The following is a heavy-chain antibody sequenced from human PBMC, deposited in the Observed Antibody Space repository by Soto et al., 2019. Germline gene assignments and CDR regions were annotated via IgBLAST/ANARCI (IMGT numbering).Heavy chain of an antibody. CDR2: IYWDDEK. V-gene: IGHV2-5*02. J-gene: IGHJ4*02. D-gene: IGHD3-3*01. CDR1: GFSLTTSGVG. CDR3: AHRVLRTVFGLVTTTAIYFDF. Sequence: QITLNESGPTQVKPRQTLTLTCTFSGFSLTTSGVGVCWIRQSPGKAPEWLALIYWDDEKRYSPSLKSRLTITNDTSKNLVVLTLADLDHADTATYDCAHRVLRTVFGLVTTTAIYFDFWGQGTPVAVSS.